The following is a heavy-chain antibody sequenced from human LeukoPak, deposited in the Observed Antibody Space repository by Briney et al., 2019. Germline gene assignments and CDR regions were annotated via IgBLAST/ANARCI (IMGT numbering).Heavy chain of an antibody. CDR1: EFTFSSYV. J-gene: IGHJ4*02. CDR2: ISDSGGST. CDR3: AKDRAPYLVY. D-gene: IGHD3-10*01. V-gene: IGHV3-23*01. Sequence: PGGSLRLSCAASEFTFSSYVMSWVRQAPGKGLEWVSTISDSGGSTYYADSVKGRFTNSRGNSKNTLYLQMNSLRAEDTAVYYCAKDRAPYLVYWGQGTLVTVSS.